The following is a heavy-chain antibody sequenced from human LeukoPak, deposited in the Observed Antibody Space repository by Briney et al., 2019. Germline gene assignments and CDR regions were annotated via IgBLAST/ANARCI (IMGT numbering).Heavy chain of an antibody. D-gene: IGHD6-19*01. V-gene: IGHV3-30*04. CDR3: ARDQGIVVAGRYRYYGMDV. CDR1: RFTFSNYG. J-gene: IGHJ6*02. Sequence: GGSLRLSCAASRFTFSNYGIHWVRQAPGKWLEWVSVISYDGSNKYYADSVKGRFTISRDNSKNTLYLQMNSLRAEDTAVYYCARDQGIVVAGRYRYYGMDVWGQGTTVTVSS. CDR2: ISYDGSNK.